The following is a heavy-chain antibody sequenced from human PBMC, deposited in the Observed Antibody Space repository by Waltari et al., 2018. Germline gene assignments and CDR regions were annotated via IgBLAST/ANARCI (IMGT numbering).Heavy chain of an antibody. CDR3: ARCDATTENWFDP. CDR1: GSSIFSGGSS. D-gene: IGHD1-1*01. J-gene: IGHJ5*02. Sequence: QVQLQESGPGLVQPSQTLSLTCTVPGSSIFSGGSSWSWIRQYPGKGLEWIGYIYYSGSGNTYYNPSLKSRLTISADKSNNQFSLKLTSVTAADTAVYYCARCDATTENWFDPWGQGTLVTVSS. V-gene: IGHV4-31*03. CDR2: IYYSGSGNT.